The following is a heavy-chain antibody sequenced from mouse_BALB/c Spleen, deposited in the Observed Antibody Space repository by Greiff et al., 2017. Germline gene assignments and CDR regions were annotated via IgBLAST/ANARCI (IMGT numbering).Heavy chain of an antibody. CDR3: ARGDYEAWFAY. D-gene: IGHD1-1*01. CDR2: IWAGGST. J-gene: IGHJ3*01. Sequence: VKLMESGPGLVAPSQSLSITCTVSGFSLTSYGVHWVRQPPGKGLEWLGVIWAGGSTNYNSALMSRLSISKDNSKSQVFLKMNSLQTDDTAMYYCARGDYEAWFAYWGQGTLVTVSA. V-gene: IGHV2-9*02. CDR1: GFSLTSYG.